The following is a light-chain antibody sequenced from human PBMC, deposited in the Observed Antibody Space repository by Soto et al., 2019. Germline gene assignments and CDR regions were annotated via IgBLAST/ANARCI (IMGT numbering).Light chain of an antibody. CDR1: QSVSSSY. CDR3: QQYNNWPT. CDR2: GAS. Sequence: EIMLTQSPGTLSLTPGERATLSCRASQSVSSSYLAWYQQKPGQAPRLLIYGASSRATGIPDRFSGSGSGTDFTLTISRLEPEDFAVYHCQQYNNWPTFGQGTRLEI. J-gene: IGKJ5*01. V-gene: IGKV3-20*01.